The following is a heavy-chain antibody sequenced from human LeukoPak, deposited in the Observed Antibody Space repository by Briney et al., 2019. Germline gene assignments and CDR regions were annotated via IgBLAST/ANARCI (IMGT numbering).Heavy chain of an antibody. D-gene: IGHD3-22*01. Sequence: PSQTLSLTCTVSGGSISSGDYYWSWIRQPPGKGLEWIVYIYYSGSTYYNPSLKSRVTISVDTSKNQFSLKLSSVTAADTAVYYCARDPPRDKSGYYYNAFDIWGQGTMVTVSS. V-gene: IGHV4-30-4*08. CDR2: IYYSGST. J-gene: IGHJ3*02. CDR3: ARDPPRDKSGYYYNAFDI. CDR1: GGSISSGDYY.